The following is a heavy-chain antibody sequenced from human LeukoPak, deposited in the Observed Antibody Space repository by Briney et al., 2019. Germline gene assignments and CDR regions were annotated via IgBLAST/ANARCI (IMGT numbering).Heavy chain of an antibody. J-gene: IGHJ3*01. CDR2: VYHSGST. D-gene: IGHD2-21*02. Sequence: SWIRQXXXKGLEWIGYVYHSGSTYYNPSLKSRISIPMDRSKNQFSLRLRSVTAADTAVYFCASSHCGGDCFSSVAFDFWGHGTMVTVSS. CDR3: ASSHCGGDCFSSVAFDF. V-gene: IGHV4-30-2*01.